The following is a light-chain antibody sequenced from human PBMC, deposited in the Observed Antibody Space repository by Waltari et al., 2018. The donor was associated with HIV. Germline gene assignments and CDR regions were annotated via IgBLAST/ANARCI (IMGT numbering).Light chain of an antibody. CDR1: QSVSSY. CDR2: DST. J-gene: IGKJ4*01. Sequence: EIVLTQSPATLSLSPGERATLSCRASQSVSSYLAWYQQKPGQAPRLLIYDSTHRATGIPARFSGSGSTTDFTLTSSSLEPEDFGVYYCQQRHNWPPLTFGGGTKVEIK. CDR3: QQRHNWPPLT. V-gene: IGKV3-11*01.